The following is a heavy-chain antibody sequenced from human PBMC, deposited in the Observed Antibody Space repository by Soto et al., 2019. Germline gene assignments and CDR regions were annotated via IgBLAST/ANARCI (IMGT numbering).Heavy chain of an antibody. CDR1: GGSFSGYY. CDR2: INHSGST. CDR3: ARHAFYCTGGYCYSGFDY. V-gene: IGHV4-34*01. J-gene: IGHJ4*02. D-gene: IGHD2-15*01. Sequence: WETLSLTCAVYGGSFSGYYWSWIRQPPGKGLEWIGEINHSGSTNYNPSLKSRVTISVDTSKNQFSLKLSSVTAADTAVYYCARHAFYCTGGYCYSGFDYWGQGTLVTVSS.